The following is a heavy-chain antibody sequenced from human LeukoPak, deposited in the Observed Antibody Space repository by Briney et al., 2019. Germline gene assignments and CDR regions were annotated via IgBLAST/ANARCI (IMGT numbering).Heavy chain of an antibody. CDR2: ISGSGGYT. CDR1: GFILSNYG. V-gene: IGHV3-23*01. D-gene: IGHD3-10*01. Sequence: GGSLRLSCAASGFILSNYGMSWVRQAPGKGLEWVSDISGSGGYTNYADSVKGRLTISRDNSRNTLYLQMNSLRAEDTAVYYCAKVKGVDFYYYMDVWGKGTTVIVSS. J-gene: IGHJ6*03. CDR3: AKVKGVDFYYYMDV.